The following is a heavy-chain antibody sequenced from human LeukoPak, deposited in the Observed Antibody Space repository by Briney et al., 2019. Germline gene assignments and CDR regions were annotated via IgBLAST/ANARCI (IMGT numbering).Heavy chain of an antibody. V-gene: IGHV1-18*01. Sequence: ASVTVSCKASGYTFTSYGISWVRQAPGQGLEWMGWISAYNGNTNYAQKLQGRVTMTTDTSTSTAYMELRSLRSEDTAVYYCARDREPAYYYDSSVDAFDIWGQGTMVTVSS. CDR3: ARDREPAYYYDSSVDAFDI. J-gene: IGHJ3*02. CDR2: ISAYNGNT. CDR1: GYTFTSYG. D-gene: IGHD3-22*01.